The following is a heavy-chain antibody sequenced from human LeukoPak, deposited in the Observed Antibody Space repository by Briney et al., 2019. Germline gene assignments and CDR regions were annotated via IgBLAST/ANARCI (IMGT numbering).Heavy chain of an antibody. CDR1: GFTFSRYS. Sequence: PGGSLRLSCAAFGFTFSRYSMHWVRQAPGKGLEWVAVISYDGSDKYYADSVKGRFTISRDNSKNTLYLQMNSLRVEDTAVYYCARDLGMTTVTTFYYWGQGTQVAVSS. CDR2: ISYDGSDK. D-gene: IGHD4-17*01. J-gene: IGHJ4*02. V-gene: IGHV3-30*04. CDR3: ARDLGMTTVTTFYY.